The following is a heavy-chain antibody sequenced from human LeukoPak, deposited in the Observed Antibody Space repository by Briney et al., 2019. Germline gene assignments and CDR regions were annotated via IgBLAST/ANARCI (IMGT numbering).Heavy chain of an antibody. CDR2: IYPGDSDT. CDR3: ARQGPYSGTWPLRAFDI. J-gene: IGHJ3*02. D-gene: IGHD6-13*01. Sequence: GASLQISCKGSGYRFTSYWIGWVRQMPGKGLEWMGIIYPGDSDTRYSPPFQGQVTISADKSISTAYLQWSSLKASDTAMYYCARQGPYSGTWPLRAFDIWGQGTMVTVSS. V-gene: IGHV5-51*01. CDR1: GYRFTSYW.